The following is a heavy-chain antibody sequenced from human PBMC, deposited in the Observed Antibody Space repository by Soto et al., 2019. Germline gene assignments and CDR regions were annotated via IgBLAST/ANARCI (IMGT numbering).Heavy chain of an antibody. D-gene: IGHD2-15*01. Sequence: VQLEQSGAEVKKPGASGKVSCKASVYTFTSDDINWVRKTTGQGLEWMGWMNPNSGNTGFAQKFQGRVTMTRNTPISTTYLKLSGLRPADTAVYYCARGLMGWTMVYWGQGTLVTVSS. CDR1: VYTFTSDD. J-gene: IGHJ4*02. CDR3: ARGLMGWTMVY. V-gene: IGHV1-8*01. CDR2: MNPNSGNT.